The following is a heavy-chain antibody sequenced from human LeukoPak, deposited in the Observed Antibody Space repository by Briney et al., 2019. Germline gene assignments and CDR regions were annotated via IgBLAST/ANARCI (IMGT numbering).Heavy chain of an antibody. CDR1: GFTFDDYG. V-gene: IGHV3-20*04. Sequence: GGSLRLSCAASGFTFDDYGMSWVRQAPGKGLEWVSGINWNGGSTGYADSVKGRFTISRDNAKNSLYLQMNSLRAEDTAVYYCARASPSGGSFWGFDYWGQGTLVTVSS. CDR3: ARASPSGGSFWGFDY. J-gene: IGHJ4*02. D-gene: IGHD2-15*01. CDR2: INWNGGST.